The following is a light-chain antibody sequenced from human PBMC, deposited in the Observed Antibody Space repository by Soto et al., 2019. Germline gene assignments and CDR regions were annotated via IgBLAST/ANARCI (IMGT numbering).Light chain of an antibody. CDR3: EQYYGTPFL. V-gene: IGKV4-1*01. CDR1: QSVLYSSNNKNY. Sequence: DIVMTQSPDSLAVSLGERATINCKSSQSVLYSSNNKNYLAWYQQKPGQPPKLLIYWASTRESGVPDRFSGSGSAIYLTRTSSSLQAGEVAVYSWEQYYGTPFLFGQGTKLEIK. CDR2: WAS. J-gene: IGKJ2*01.